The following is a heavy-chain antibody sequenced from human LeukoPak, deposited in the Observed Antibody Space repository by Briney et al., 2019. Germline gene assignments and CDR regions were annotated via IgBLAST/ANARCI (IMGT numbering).Heavy chain of an antibody. V-gene: IGHV4-59*11. CDR2: IYYSGST. J-gene: IGHJ5*02. CDR1: GGSISSHY. Sequence: SETLSLTCTVSGGSISSHYWSWIRQPPGKGLEWIGYIYYSGSTNCNPSLKSRITISVDTSKNQFSLKLSSVTAADTAVYYCARDGREDYDFWSGPEGWFDPWGQGTLVTVSS. CDR3: ARDGREDYDFWSGPEGWFDP. D-gene: IGHD3-3*01.